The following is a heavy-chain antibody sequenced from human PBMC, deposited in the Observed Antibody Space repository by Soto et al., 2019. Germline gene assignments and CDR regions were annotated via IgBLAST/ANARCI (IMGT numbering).Heavy chain of an antibody. CDR2: ISFDGSNE. J-gene: IGHJ3*02. D-gene: IGHD2-15*01. CDR3: ARDQRYCSGGTCYSGHAFDI. Sequence: QVQLVESGGGVVQPGRSLRLSCAASGFTFSSFAIHWVRQAPGKGLEWVAVISFDGSNEYYADSVKGRFTISRDNSKNTLSLQMNSLRADATAVYYCARDQRYCSGGTCYSGHAFDIWGQGTMVTVSS. CDR1: GFTFSSFA. V-gene: IGHV3-30-3*01.